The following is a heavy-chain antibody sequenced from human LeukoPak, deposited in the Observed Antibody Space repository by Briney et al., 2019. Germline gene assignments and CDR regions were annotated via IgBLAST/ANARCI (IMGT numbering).Heavy chain of an antibody. Sequence: PGGSLRLSCAASGFTFSSYGMQWVRQAPGKGLEWVAVIWYDGSNKYYADSVKGRFTISRDNSKNTLYLQMNSLRAEDTAVYYCAKAPFSSQFNYFDYWGQGTLVTVSS. CDR3: AKAPFSSQFNYFDY. CDR2: IWYDGSNK. D-gene: IGHD5-24*01. J-gene: IGHJ4*02. V-gene: IGHV3-33*06. CDR1: GFTFSSYG.